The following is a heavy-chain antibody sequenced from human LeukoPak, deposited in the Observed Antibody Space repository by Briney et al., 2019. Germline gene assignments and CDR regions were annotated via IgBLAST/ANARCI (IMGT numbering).Heavy chain of an antibody. D-gene: IGHD6-13*01. CDR2: IYTSGST. V-gene: IGHV4-4*07. CDR1: GGSISSYY. J-gene: IGHJ4*02. CDR3: ARVGYTGTWYSSPPFDY. Sequence: SETLSLTCTVSGGSISSYYWSWIRQPAGKGLEWIGRIYTSGSTNYNPSLKSRVTMSIDTSKNQFSLKLSSVTAADTAVYYCARVGYTGTWYSSPPFDYWGQGTLVTVSS.